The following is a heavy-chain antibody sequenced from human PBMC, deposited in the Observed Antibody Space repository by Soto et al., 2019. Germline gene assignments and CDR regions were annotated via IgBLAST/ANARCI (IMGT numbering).Heavy chain of an antibody. D-gene: IGHD2-2*01. J-gene: IGHJ6*02. CDR1: GYSFTSYW. CDR3: ARNLVGYCSSTSCPNKYYYYYGMDV. V-gene: IGHV5-51*01. Sequence: GESLKISCKGSGYSFTSYWIGWVRQMPGKGLEWMGIIYPGDSDTRYSPSFRGQVTISADKSISTAYLQWSSLKASDTAMYYCARNLVGYCSSTSCPNKYYYYYGMDVWGQGTTVTVSS. CDR2: IYPGDSDT.